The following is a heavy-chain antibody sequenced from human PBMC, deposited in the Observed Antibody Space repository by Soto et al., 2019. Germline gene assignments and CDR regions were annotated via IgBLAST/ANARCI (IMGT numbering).Heavy chain of an antibody. V-gene: IGHV1-69*13. CDR2: LIVILGST. D-gene: IGHD3-22*01. J-gene: IGHJ4*02. Sequence: SVKVSCKSSGGTFNSFAFSWVRQAPGEGLEWLGGLIVILGSTNYAQKFEGRVTITADEASSTAYMEVSDLRSEDTALYFCASGYYDSSGYSIDYWGQGTQVTVSS. CDR1: GGTFNSFA. CDR3: ASGYYDSSGYSIDY.